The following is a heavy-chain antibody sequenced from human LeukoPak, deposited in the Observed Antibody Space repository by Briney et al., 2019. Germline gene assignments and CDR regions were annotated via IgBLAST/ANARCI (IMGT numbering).Heavy chain of an antibody. CDR2: INHSGST. D-gene: IGHD3-3*01. V-gene: IGHV4-34*01. CDR3: ARVRGRYDFWSGYYFDY. CDR1: GGSFSGYY. J-gene: IGHJ4*02. Sequence: SETLPLTCAVYGGSFSGYYWSWIRQPPGKGLEWIGEINHSGSTNYNPSLKSRVTISVDTSKNQFSLKLSSVTAADTAVYYCARVRGRYDFWSGYYFDYWGQGTLVTVSS.